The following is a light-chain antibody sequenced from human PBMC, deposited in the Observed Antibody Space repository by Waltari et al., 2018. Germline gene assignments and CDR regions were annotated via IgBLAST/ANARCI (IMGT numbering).Light chain of an antibody. V-gene: IGLV2-14*03. CDR3: GSYTSSDTWI. CDR2: DVS. J-gene: IGLJ2*01. Sequence: QSALTQPASVSGSPAQSITISCTGTRDDVGGYDSVSWYQPHPGKAPKLIIYDVSDRPSGVSNRFSGSRSANTASLTISGLQAEDEAHYYCGSYTSSDTWIFGGGTKLTVL. CDR1: RDDVGGYDS.